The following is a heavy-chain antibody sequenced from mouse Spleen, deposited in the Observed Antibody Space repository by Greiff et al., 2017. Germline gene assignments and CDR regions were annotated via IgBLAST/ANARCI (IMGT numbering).Heavy chain of an antibody. J-gene: IGHJ2*01. CDR3: ARGDY. V-gene: IGHV5-17*02. Sequence: EVNVVESGGGLVQPGGSRKLSCAASGFTFSSFGMHWVRQAPEKGLEWVAYISSGSSTIYYADTVKGRFTISRDNPKNTLFLQMTSLRSEDTAMYYCARGDYWGQGTTLTVSS. CDR1: GFTFSSFG. CDR2: ISSGSSTI.